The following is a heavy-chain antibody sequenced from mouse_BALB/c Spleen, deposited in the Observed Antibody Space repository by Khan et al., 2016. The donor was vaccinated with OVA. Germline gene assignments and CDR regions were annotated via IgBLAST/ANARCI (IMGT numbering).Heavy chain of an antibody. D-gene: IGHD1-1*01. CDR1: GYTFTSYW. CDR3: ARIKKTVATYFDY. V-gene: IGHV1S81*02. J-gene: IGHJ2*01. Sequence: VQLQQSGAELVKAGASVKMSCKASGYTFTSYWMHWVKQRLGQGLEWFAETNPTNGRTYYNEKFKSKATLTVDKSSSTAYMLLSSPTFEDSAVYYCARIKKTVATYFDYWGQGTTLTVSS. CDR2: TNPTNGRT.